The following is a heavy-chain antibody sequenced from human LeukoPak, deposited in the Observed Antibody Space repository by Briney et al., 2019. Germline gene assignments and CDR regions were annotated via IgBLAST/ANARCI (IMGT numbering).Heavy chain of an antibody. CDR3: ARERNSDYLDY. CDR1: GYPFSHYR. Sequence: SVKVSCRTSGYPFSHYRISWVRQAPGQGLEWMGGISAYSGKTNFAETLQGRVTMTTDTATTTAYLEMRTLRSDDTAVYFCARERNSDYLDYWGQGTLVIVS. D-gene: IGHD4-23*01. V-gene: IGHV1-18*01. CDR2: ISAYSGKT. J-gene: IGHJ4*02.